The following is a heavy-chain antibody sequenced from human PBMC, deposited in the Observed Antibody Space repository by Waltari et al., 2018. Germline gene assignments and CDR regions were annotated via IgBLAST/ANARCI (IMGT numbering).Heavy chain of an antibody. J-gene: IGHJ4*02. CDR3: ARHASKRLL. D-gene: IGHD5-18*01. CDR2: FYNGNT. CDR1: GGSINSDAYY. V-gene: IGHV4-39*01. Sequence: QLQLQESGPGLVKPSETLSLTCTVPGGSINSDAYYWGWIRQPPGKGLEWIGSFYNGNTYYNPSPKSRVTISVDTSKNQVPLKLRSVTAADTAVYYCARHASKRLLWGQGTLVTVSA.